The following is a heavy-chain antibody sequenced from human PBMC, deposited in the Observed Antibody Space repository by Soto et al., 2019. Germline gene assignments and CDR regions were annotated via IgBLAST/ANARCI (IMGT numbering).Heavy chain of an antibody. V-gene: IGHV1-46*01. CDR3: ARDEGFIAAAGTSDY. J-gene: IGHJ4*02. D-gene: IGHD6-13*01. CDR2: INPSGGST. Sequence: ASVKVSCKASGYTFTSYYMHWVRQAPGQGLEWMGIINPSGGSTSYAQKFQGRVTMTRDTSTSTVYMELSSLRSEDTAVYYCARDEGFIAAAGTSDYWGQGTLVTVSS. CDR1: GYTFTSYY.